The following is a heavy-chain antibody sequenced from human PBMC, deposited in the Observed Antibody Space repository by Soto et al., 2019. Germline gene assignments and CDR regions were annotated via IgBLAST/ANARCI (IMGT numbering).Heavy chain of an antibody. J-gene: IGHJ4*02. D-gene: IGHD5-12*01. CDR3: ARERVDIVATSFFDY. Sequence: ESLSRTCPVSGGSISSYYWSWIRQPPGKGLEWIGYIYYSGSTNYNPSLKSLVTISVDTSKNQFSLKLSSVTAADTAVYYCARERVDIVATSFFDYWGQGTLVT. CDR2: IYYSGST. CDR1: GGSISSYY. V-gene: IGHV4-59*01.